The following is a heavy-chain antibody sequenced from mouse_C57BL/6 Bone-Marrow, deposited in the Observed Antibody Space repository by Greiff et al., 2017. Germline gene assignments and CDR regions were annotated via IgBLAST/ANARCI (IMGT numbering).Heavy chain of an antibody. J-gene: IGHJ1*03. CDR1: GYSITSGYY. V-gene: IGHV3-6*01. CDR2: ISYDGSN. D-gene: IGHD1-1*02. CDR3: ARERDFYYYFV. Sequence: EESGPGLVKPSQSLSLTCSVTGYSITSGYYWNWIRQFPGNKLEWMGYISYDGSNNYNPSLKNRISITRDTSKNQFFLKLNSVTTEDTATYYCARERDFYYYFVWGTGTTVTVSS.